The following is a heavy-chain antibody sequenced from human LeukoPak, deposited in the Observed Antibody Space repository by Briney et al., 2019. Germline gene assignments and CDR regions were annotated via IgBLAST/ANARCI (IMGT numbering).Heavy chain of an antibody. J-gene: IGHJ4*02. CDR2: IYTSGNT. D-gene: IGHD3-22*01. V-gene: IGHV4-4*07. CDR1: GGSFNSYY. Sequence: PSETLSLTCTVSGGSFNSYYWSWIRQPAGKGLEWIGRIYTSGNTNYNPSLKSRVTMSVDTSKNQFSLKLSYVTAADTAVYYCAREYFHDGTGYSVFFDYWGQGTPVTVSS. CDR3: AREYFHDGTGYSVFFDY.